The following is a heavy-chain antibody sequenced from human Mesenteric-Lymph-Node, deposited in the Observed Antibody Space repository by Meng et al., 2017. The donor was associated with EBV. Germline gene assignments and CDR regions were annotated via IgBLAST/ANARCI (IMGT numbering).Heavy chain of an antibody. V-gene: IGHV4-34*01. Sequence: QGHLRQGGAGLLKPSATLSLTSVVYGESSSGYYWTWIRQPPGKGLEWIGEINHSGSTNYSPSLKSRVTISGDTSKKEFSLKLTSVTAADTAVYYCARGAAFLVQWGQGTLVTVSS. J-gene: IGHJ4*02. CDR2: INHSGST. D-gene: IGHD3-10*01. CDR3: ARGAAFLVQ. CDR1: GESSSGYY.